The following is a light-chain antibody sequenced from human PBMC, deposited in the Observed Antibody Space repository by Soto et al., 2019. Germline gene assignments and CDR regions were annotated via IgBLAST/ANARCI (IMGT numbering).Light chain of an antibody. CDR3: SSYTTSSIGV. V-gene: IGLV2-14*01. CDR2: EVS. Sequence: QSVLTQPASVSGSPGQSITISCTGTSSDVGGYNYVSWYQQHPGKAPKLMIYEVSNRPSGVSNRFSGSKSANTASLTISGLQAEDEAAYYCSSYTTSSIGVFGGGTKLTVL. CDR1: SSDVGGYNY. J-gene: IGLJ3*02.